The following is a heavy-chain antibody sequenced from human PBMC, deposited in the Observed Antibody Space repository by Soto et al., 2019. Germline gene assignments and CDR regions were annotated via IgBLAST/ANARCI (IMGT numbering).Heavy chain of an antibody. D-gene: IGHD6-25*01. V-gene: IGHV3-23*01. CDR1: GFTFSSYA. Sequence: PGGSLRLSCAASGFTFSSYAMSWVRQAPGKGLEWVSAISGSGGSTYYADSVKGRFTISRDNSKNTLYLQMNSLRAEDTDVYYCAKDRLAPRHYFDYWGQGALVTVSA. J-gene: IGHJ4*02. CDR3: AKDRLAPRHYFDY. CDR2: ISGSGGST.